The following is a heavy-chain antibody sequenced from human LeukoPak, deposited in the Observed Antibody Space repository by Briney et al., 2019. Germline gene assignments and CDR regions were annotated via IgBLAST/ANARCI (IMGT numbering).Heavy chain of an antibody. Sequence: SETLSLTCTVSGGSISSGSYYWSWIRQPAGKGLEWIGRIYTSGSTNYNPSLKSRVTISVDTSKNQFSLKLSSVTAADTAVYYCARPSTYYYDSSGHGAFDIWGQGTMVTVSS. CDR3: ARPSTYYYDSSGHGAFDI. D-gene: IGHD3-22*01. V-gene: IGHV4-61*02. CDR1: GGSISSGSYY. J-gene: IGHJ3*02. CDR2: IYTSGST.